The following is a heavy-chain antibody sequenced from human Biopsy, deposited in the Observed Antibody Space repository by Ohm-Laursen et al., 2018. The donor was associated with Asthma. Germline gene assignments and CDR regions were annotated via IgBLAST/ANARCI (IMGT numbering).Heavy chain of an antibody. CDR2: ISFDGSNK. V-gene: IGHV3-30*18. J-gene: IGHJ4*02. D-gene: IGHD1-26*01. CDR1: GFTFHNYV. Sequence: SSLRLSCTASGFTFHNYVMHWVRQAPGKGLDWVAVISFDGSNKNYTDSVKGRFTISRDNSRNTLHLEMNGLRAEDTAVYFCAKEVFPGWELRRGPDSWGQGTLVTVSS. CDR3: AKEVFPGWELRRGPDS.